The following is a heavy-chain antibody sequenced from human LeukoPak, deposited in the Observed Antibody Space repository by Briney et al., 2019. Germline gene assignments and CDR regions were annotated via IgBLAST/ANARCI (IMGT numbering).Heavy chain of an antibody. Sequence: SETLSLTCTVSGGSISSSSYYWGWIRQTPGKGLEWIGSIDYSGSIYYNPSLRSRVTISADTSQNQFSLKLSSVTAADTAVYYCARVSVVRGYFQYWGQGTLVTVSS. D-gene: IGHD3-10*01. J-gene: IGHJ4*02. CDR2: IDYSGSI. CDR1: GGSISSSSYY. V-gene: IGHV4-39*07. CDR3: ARVSVVRGYFQY.